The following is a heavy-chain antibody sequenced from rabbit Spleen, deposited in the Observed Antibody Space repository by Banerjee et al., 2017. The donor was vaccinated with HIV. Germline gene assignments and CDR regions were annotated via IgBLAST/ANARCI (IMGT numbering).Heavy chain of an antibody. D-gene: IGHD1-1*01. CDR2: INIVTGKT. CDR1: GVSFSEKDV. Sequence: QEQLEESGGGLVKPEGSLTLTCKASGVSFSEKDVMCWVRQAPGKGLEWIACINIVTGKTVYASWAKGRFIMSRTSSTTVTLQMTSLTAADTATYFCARDLVADGATRRSNLWGQGTLVTVS. CDR3: ARDLVADGATRRSNL. J-gene: IGHJ4*01. V-gene: IGHV1S45*01.